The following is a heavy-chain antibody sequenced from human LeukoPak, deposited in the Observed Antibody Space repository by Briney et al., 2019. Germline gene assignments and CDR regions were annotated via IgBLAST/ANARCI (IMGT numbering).Heavy chain of an antibody. CDR2: IYYTGST. CDR1: TGSIGSYY. Sequence: PSETLSLTCTVSTGSIGSYYWSWIRQPPGRALEWIGYIYYTGSTYYNPSLKSRVTISVDTSKNQFSLKLSSVTAADTAVYYCATGSPLPLDFWSQGTLVTVSS. CDR3: ATGSPLPLDF. J-gene: IGHJ4*02. D-gene: IGHD1-1*01. V-gene: IGHV4-59*08.